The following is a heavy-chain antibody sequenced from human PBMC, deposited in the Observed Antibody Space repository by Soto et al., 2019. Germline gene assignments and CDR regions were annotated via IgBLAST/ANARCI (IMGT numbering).Heavy chain of an antibody. J-gene: IGHJ3*02. CDR3: AKSWSGSHGAFDM. V-gene: IGHV3-30*18. CDR2: ISYDGSNQ. CDR1: GFIFSTYG. Sequence: QVQLVESGGGVVQPGRSLRLSCAASGFIFSTYGMHWVRQAPGKGLEWVAAISYDGSNQYFEDSVKGRFTISRDNSKNTLYLQMNSLRLEDTALYYCAKSWSGSHGAFDMWGQGTMVIVSA. D-gene: IGHD2-8*02.